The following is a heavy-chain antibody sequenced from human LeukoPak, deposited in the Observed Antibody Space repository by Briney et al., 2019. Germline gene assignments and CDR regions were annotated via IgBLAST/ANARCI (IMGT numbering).Heavy chain of an antibody. CDR1: GYTFSGYY. Sequence: GASVKVSCKTSGYTFSGYYMHWVRQAPGHGLEWMGWISPNTGGAKSAQTFQGRVTLTRDTSISTVYMELSRLRSDDTAVYYCARERGFCSSSSCYTSDAFDIWGQGTMVTVSS. CDR2: ISPNTGGA. CDR3: ARERGFCSSSSCYTSDAFDI. V-gene: IGHV1-2*02. J-gene: IGHJ3*02. D-gene: IGHD2-2*02.